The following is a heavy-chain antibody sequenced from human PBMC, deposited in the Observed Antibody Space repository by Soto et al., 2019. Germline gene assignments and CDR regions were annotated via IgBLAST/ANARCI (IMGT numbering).Heavy chain of an antibody. D-gene: IGHD6-25*01. CDR2: IWYDGSKK. Sequence: QVQLVESGGGVVQPGRSLRLSCAAAGYTFSSHGMHWVRQAPGKGLEWVAAIWYDGSKKCYADSVKGRFTVSRDDSKNTLYLEMNSLRAEDTAVYYCARDPASSMDVWGKGTTVTVSS. CDR3: ARDPASSMDV. V-gene: IGHV3-33*01. CDR1: GYTFSSHG. J-gene: IGHJ6*04.